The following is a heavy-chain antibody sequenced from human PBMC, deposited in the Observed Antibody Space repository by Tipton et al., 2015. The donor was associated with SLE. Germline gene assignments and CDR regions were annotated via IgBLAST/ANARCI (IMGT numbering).Heavy chain of an antibody. V-gene: IGHV4-34*01. D-gene: IGHD4-23*01. CDR2: INHSGST. Sequence: TLSLTCAVYGGSFSGYYWSWIRQPPGKGLEWIGEINHSGSTYYNPSLKSRVTISVDTSKNQFSLKLSSVTAADTAVYYCARVRAMVVTWFDYWGQGTLVTVSS. CDR3: ARVRAMVVTWFDY. J-gene: IGHJ4*02. CDR1: GGSFSGYY.